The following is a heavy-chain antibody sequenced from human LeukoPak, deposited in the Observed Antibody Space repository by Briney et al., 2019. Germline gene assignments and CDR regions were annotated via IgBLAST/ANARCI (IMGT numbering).Heavy chain of an antibody. CDR2: IRSKTDGGTT. CDR3: TTGTEQQWLSLDY. CDR1: GFTLKNAW. D-gene: IGHD6-19*01. V-gene: IGHV3-15*01. J-gene: IGHJ4*02. Sequence: GGSLRLSCVASGFTLKNAWMSWVGQAPGKGLEWVGRIRSKTDGGTTDYAAPVKGRFTISRDDSKNTLYLQMNSLKTEDTAVYYCTTGTEQQWLSLDYWGQGTLVTVSS.